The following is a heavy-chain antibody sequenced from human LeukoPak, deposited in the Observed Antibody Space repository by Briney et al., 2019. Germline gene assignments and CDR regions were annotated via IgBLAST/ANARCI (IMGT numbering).Heavy chain of an antibody. CDR1: GGSISSSSYY. V-gene: IGHV4-39*01. D-gene: IGHD2-2*01. Sequence: SETLSLTCTVSGGSISSSSYYWGWIRQPPGKGLEWIGSIYYSGSTYYNPPLKSRVTISVDTSKNQFSLKLSSVTAADTAVYYCARHRMRSRYCSSTSCYFPFHWGQGTLVTVSS. CDR2: IYYSGST. CDR3: ARHRMRSRYCSSTSCYFPFH. J-gene: IGHJ4*02.